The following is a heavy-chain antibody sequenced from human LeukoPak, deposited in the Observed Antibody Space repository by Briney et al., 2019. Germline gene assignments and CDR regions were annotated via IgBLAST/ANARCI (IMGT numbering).Heavy chain of an antibody. CDR1: GFTFDDYG. D-gene: IGHD1-26*01. CDR2: INWNGGST. Sequence: GVLRLSCAASGFTFDDYGMSWVRQAPGKGLEWVSGINWNGGSTGYADSVKGRFTISRDNAKNSLYLQMNSLRAEDTALYYCARGSVGATYFDYWGQGTLVTVSS. CDR3: ARGSVGATYFDY. J-gene: IGHJ4*02. V-gene: IGHV3-20*04.